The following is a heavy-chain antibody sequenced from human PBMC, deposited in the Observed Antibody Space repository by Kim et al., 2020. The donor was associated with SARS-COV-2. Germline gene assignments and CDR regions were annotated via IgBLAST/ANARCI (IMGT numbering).Heavy chain of an antibody. Sequence: GGSLRLSCAASGFTVSSNYMSWVRQAPGKGLEWVSVIYSGGSTYYADSVKGRFTISRDNSKNTLYLQMNSLRAEDTAVYYCASCSTSCYKWGYFDYWGQGTLVTVSS. CDR1: GFTVSSNY. J-gene: IGHJ4*02. CDR3: ASCSTSCYKWGYFDY. CDR2: IYSGGST. V-gene: IGHV3-66*01. D-gene: IGHD2-2*02.